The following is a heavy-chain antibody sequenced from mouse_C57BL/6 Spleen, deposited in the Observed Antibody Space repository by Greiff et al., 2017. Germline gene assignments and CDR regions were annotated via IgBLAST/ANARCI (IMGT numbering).Heavy chain of an antibody. CDR3: ARGGPNWDNFDY. Sequence: VQLQQSGAELVRPGSSVKLSCKASGYTFTSYWMDWVKQRPGQGLEWIGNIYPSDSETHYNQKFKDKATLTVDKSSSTAYMQLSSLTSEDSAVYYCARGGPNWDNFDYWGQGTTLTVSS. D-gene: IGHD4-1*02. J-gene: IGHJ2*01. CDR2: IYPSDSET. CDR1: GYTFTSYW. V-gene: IGHV1-61*01.